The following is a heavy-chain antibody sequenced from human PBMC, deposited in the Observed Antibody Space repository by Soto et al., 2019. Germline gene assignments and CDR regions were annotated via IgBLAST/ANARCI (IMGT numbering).Heavy chain of an antibody. D-gene: IGHD1-7*01. CDR1: GGSFSGYY. V-gene: IGHV4-34*01. CDR2: INHSGST. CDR3: ARGDNWNSNWFDP. Sequence: LSLTCAVYGGSFSGYYWSWIRQPPGKGLEWIGEINHSGSTNHNPSLKSRVTISVDTSKNQFSLKLSSVTAADTAVYYCARGDNWNSNWFDPWGQGTLVTVSS. J-gene: IGHJ5*02.